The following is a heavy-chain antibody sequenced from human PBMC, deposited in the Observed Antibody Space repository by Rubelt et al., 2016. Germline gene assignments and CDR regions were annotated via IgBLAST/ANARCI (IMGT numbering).Heavy chain of an antibody. V-gene: IGHV1-69*06. Sequence: GGTFSSYAISWVRQAPGQGLEWMGGIIPIFGTANYAQKFQGRVTITADKSTSTAYMELSSLRSEDTAVYYCAREGSGSASQNTYFQHWGQGTLVTVSS. CDR3: AREGSGSASQNTYFQH. D-gene: IGHD3-10*01. J-gene: IGHJ1*01. CDR1: GGTFSSYA. CDR2: IIPIFGTA.